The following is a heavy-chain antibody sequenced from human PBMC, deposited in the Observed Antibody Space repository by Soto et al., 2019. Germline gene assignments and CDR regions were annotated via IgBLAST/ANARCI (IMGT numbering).Heavy chain of an antibody. D-gene: IGHD2-8*01. Sequence: GGSLRLSCAASGFTFSNAWMSWVRQAPGKGLELVGRIKRKTDGGTTDYAAPVKGRFTISRDDSKNTLYLQVNSLRAEDTAVFYCAKHLNNGSPDYWGQGTLVTVSS. CDR3: AKHLNNGSPDY. CDR2: IKRKTDGGTT. V-gene: IGHV3-15*01. CDR1: GFTFSNAW. J-gene: IGHJ4*02.